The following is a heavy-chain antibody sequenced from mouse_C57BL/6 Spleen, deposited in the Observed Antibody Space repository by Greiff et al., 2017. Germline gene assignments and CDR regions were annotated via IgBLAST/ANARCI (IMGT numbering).Heavy chain of an antibody. D-gene: IGHD4-1*01. CDR1: GYTFTSYW. J-gene: IGHJ1*03. CDR3: AREGLGRYFDV. CDR2: IYPSDSET. Sequence: QVQLQQSGAELVRPGSSVKLSCKASGYTFTSYWMDWVKQRPGQGLEWIGNIYPSDSETHYNQKFKDKATLTVDKSSSTAYLQLSSLTSEDSAVYSCAREGLGRYFDVWGTGTTVTVSS. V-gene: IGHV1-61*01.